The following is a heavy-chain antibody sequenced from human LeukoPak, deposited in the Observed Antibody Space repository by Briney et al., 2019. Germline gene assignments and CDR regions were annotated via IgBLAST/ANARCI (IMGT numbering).Heavy chain of an antibody. Sequence: PGGSLRLSCAASGFTFSSYAMSWVRQAPGKGLEWVSAISGSGGSTYYADSVKGRFAISRDNSKNTLYLQMNSLRAEDTAVYYCAKDARLLGAVAGPNSFDYWGQGTLVTVSS. CDR3: AKDARLLGAVAGPNSFDY. V-gene: IGHV3-23*01. CDR2: ISGSGGST. D-gene: IGHD6-19*01. CDR1: GFTFSSYA. J-gene: IGHJ4*02.